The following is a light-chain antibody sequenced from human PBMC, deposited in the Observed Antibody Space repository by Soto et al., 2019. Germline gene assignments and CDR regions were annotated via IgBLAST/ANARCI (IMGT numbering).Light chain of an antibody. CDR3: ATWDDTLSGVK. CDR1: SSNIGGNP. CDR2: ANT. J-gene: IGLJ2*01. Sequence: QSAMTQPPSVSGTPGQRVTISCSGSSSNIGGNPVYWFQHLPRTAPTLLIYANTQRPSGVPDRFSGSKSGTSASLDINGLRSEDEADYYCATWDDTLSGVKFGGGTKLTVL. V-gene: IGLV1-47*01.